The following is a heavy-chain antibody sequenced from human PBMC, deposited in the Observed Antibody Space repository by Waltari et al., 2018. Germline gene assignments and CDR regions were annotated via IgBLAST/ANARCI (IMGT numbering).Heavy chain of an antibody. D-gene: IGHD6-19*01. Sequence: QLQLQESGPGLVKPSETLSLTCTVSGGSISSSSYYWGWIRQPPGKGREWIGSIYYSGSTYYNPSLKSRVTISVDTSKNQFSLKLSSVTAADTAVYYCARRADSSGWYDGVGATDWFDPWGQGTLVTVSS. CDR1: GGSISSSSYY. V-gene: IGHV4-39*01. CDR2: IYYSGST. J-gene: IGHJ5*02. CDR3: ARRADSSGWYDGVGATDWFDP.